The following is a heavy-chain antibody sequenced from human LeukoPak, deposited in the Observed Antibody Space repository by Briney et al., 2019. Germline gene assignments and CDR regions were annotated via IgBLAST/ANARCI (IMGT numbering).Heavy chain of an antibody. CDR3: ARDEPGIAVAGTDY. V-gene: IGHV3-21*01. Sequence: GGSLRLSCAASGFTFSSYSMNWVRQAPGKGLEWVSSISSSSSYIYYADSVKGRFTISRDNAKSSLYLQMNSLRAEDTAVYYCARDEPGIAVAGTDYWGQGTLVTVSS. CDR2: ISSSSSYI. J-gene: IGHJ4*02. CDR1: GFTFSSYS. D-gene: IGHD6-19*01.